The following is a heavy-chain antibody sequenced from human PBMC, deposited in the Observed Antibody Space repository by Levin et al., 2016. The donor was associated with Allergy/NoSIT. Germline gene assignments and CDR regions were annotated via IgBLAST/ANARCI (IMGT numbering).Heavy chain of an antibody. Sequence: WVRQAPGQALEWMGWITPFNGNTNYAQKFQDRVIITRDRSMTTADMELSSLRSEDTAMYYCASGRRNVVGVTEHAFHIWGQGTMVTVSS. V-gene: IGHV1-45*02. J-gene: IGHJ3*02. D-gene: IGHD1-26*01. CDR3: ASGRRNVVGVTEHAFHI. CDR2: ITPFNGNT.